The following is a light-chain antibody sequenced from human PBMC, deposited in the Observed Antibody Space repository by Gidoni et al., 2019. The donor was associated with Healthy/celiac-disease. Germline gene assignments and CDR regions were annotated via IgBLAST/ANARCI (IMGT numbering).Light chain of an antibody. Sequence: QSVLTQPPSVSGAPGQRVTISCTGSSSNTGAGYDVHWYQQLPGTAPKLLIYGNSNRPSGVPDRISGSKSGTSASLAITGLQAEDEADYYCQSYDSSLSGWVFGGGTKLTVL. CDR1: SSNTGAGYD. CDR2: GNS. CDR3: QSYDSSLSGWV. V-gene: IGLV1-40*01. J-gene: IGLJ3*02.